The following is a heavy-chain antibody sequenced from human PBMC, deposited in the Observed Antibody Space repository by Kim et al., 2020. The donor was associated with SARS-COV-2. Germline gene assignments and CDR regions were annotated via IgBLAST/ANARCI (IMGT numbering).Heavy chain of an antibody. Sequence: GGSLRLSCAASGFTFSSYGMHWVRQAPGKGLEWVAVISYDGSNKYYADSVKGRFTISRDNSKNTLYLQMNSLRAEDTAVYYCAKRLTGYFDGMDVWGQGTTVTVSS. J-gene: IGHJ6*02. CDR3: AKRLTGYFDGMDV. CDR2: ISYDGSNK. D-gene: IGHD3-9*01. CDR1: GFTFSSYG. V-gene: IGHV3-30*18.